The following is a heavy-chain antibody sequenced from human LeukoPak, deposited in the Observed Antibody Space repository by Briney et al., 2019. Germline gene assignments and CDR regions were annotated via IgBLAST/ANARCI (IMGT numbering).Heavy chain of an antibody. D-gene: IGHD6-19*01. CDR2: INHSGST. CDR1: GGSFSGYY. Sequence: SETLSLTCAVYGGSFSGYYWSWIRQPPGKGLEWIGEINHSGSTNYNPPLKSRVTISVDTSKNQFSLKLSSVTAADTAVYYCARTSSGPPRNYWGQGTLVTVSS. J-gene: IGHJ4*02. CDR3: ARTSSGPPRNY. V-gene: IGHV4-34*01.